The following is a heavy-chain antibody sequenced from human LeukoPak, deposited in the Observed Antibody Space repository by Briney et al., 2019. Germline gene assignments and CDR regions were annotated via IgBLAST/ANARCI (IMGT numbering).Heavy chain of an antibody. V-gene: IGHV3-30-3*01. D-gene: IGHD5-18*01. Sequence: GRSLRLSCAVSQFIFNNYAMSWVRQAPGKGLEWVASISYDGVDKYYADSLKGRFTMSRDNSKNSVYLQMDSLRVEDTAMYYCAKDVDTVMDWANDAFDVWGQGTMVIVSS. CDR2: ISYDGVDK. J-gene: IGHJ3*01. CDR3: AKDVDTVMDWANDAFDV. CDR1: QFIFNNYA.